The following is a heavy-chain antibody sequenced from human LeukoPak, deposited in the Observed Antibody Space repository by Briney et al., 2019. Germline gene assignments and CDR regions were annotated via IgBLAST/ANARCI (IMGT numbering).Heavy chain of an antibody. CDR3: ARDCPLWVSSGYYCY. D-gene: IGHD3-22*01. J-gene: IGHJ4*02. Sequence: ASLKVSCKASGYTFTGYYMHWVRQAPGQGPEWMGWINPNSGGTNYAQKFQGRVTMTRDTSISTAYMELSRLRSDDTAVYYCARDCPLWVSSGYYCYWGQGTLVTVSS. CDR1: GYTFTGYY. V-gene: IGHV1-2*02. CDR2: INPNSGGT.